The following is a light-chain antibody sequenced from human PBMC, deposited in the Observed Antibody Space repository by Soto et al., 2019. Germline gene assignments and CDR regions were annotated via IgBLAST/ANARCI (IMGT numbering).Light chain of an antibody. Sequence: QSALNQPRSVSRAPGQSVTISLTGTNSDVGGYNYVSWYQQHPGKAPKLMIYDVSKRPSGVPDRFSGSKSGNTASLTISGLQAEDEADYYCCSYAGSYTYVFGTGTKVTVL. CDR2: DVS. J-gene: IGLJ1*01. CDR1: NSDVGGYNY. V-gene: IGLV2-11*01. CDR3: CSYAGSYTYV.